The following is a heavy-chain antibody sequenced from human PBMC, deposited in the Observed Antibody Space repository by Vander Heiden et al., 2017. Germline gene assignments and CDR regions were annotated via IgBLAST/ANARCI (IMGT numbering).Heavy chain of an antibody. J-gene: IGHJ4*02. V-gene: IGHV4-59*01. Sequence: QVQLQESGPGLVKPSETLSLTCTVSGGSLSSYYWSWIRQPPGKGLEWIGYIYYSGSTNYNPSLKSRVTISVDTSKNQFSLKLSSVTAADTAVYYCARASYYDRWYYFDYWGQGTLVTVSS. D-gene: IGHD3-22*01. CDR2: IYYSGST. CDR1: GGSLSSYY. CDR3: ARASYYDRWYYFDY.